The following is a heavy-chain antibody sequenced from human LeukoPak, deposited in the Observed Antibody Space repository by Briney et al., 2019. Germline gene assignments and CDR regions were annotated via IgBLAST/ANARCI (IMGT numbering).Heavy chain of an antibody. D-gene: IGHD6-13*01. CDR1: GGSFSGYY. CDR2: IYNSGST. V-gene: IGHV4-34*01. J-gene: IGHJ5*02. CDR3: ARGYSSSWYMNWFDP. Sequence: SETLSLTCAVYGGSFSGYYWGWIRQPPGKGLEWIGYIYNSGSTYYNPSLKSRVTISIDTSKNQFSLKLTSVTAADTAVYYCARGYSSSWYMNWFDPWGQGTLVAVSS.